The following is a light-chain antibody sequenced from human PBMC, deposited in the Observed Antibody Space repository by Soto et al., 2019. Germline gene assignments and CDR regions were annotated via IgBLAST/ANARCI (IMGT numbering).Light chain of an antibody. V-gene: IGKV1-33*01. J-gene: IGKJ3*01. CDR1: QDIRTS. CDR2: GAS. Sequence: DIQMTQSPSSLSAAVGARVSITCQASQDIRTSLSWFQQKPGRAPKLLIYGASYLETGVPSRFRGSWYGTDFTLTISSLQPEDIATSYCQHYHNPPPFTFDPVTRVDV. CDR3: QHYHNPPPFT.